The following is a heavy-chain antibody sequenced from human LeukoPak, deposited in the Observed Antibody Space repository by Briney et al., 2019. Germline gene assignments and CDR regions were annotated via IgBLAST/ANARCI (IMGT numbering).Heavy chain of an antibody. CDR3: ARRMESADY. V-gene: IGHV4-39*01. CDR2: IYNSGIT. D-gene: IGHD1-1*01. Sequence: SETLSLTCPVSGDSISSSSYYWGWIRQPPGKGLEWIGSIYNSGITYYNPSLKSRVTMSVDTSKNQFSLKLSSVTATDTAVYYCARRMESADYWGQGTLVTVSS. J-gene: IGHJ4*02. CDR1: GDSISSSSYY.